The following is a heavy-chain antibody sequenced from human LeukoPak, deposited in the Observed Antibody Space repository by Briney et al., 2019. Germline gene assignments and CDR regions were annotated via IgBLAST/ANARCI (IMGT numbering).Heavy chain of an antibody. CDR3: ARKSHFDN. CDR2: ISGSGRTI. V-gene: IGHV3-48*02. J-gene: IGHJ4*02. CDR1: GFTFSTYN. Sequence: GGSLRLSCVASGFTFSTYNMNWVRQTPENGLEWLSYISGSGRTIYYRDSVKGRFTISRDNAKNSLYLQMNSLRDEDTALYFCARKSHFDNWGQGTLVIVSS.